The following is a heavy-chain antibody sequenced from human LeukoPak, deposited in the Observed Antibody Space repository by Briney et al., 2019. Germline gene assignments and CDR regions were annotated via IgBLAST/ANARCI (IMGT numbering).Heavy chain of an antibody. CDR1: GFTVSSNY. J-gene: IGHJ4*02. CDR3: ARATVDSGRRFDY. CDR2: IYSDDST. D-gene: IGHD3-10*01. V-gene: IGHV3-66*01. Sequence: GGSLRLSCAASGFTVSSNYMSWVRQAPGKGLEWVSIIYSDDSTYYADSVKGTFTISRDNSKNTLYLQMNSLRAEDTAVYYCARATVDSGRRFDYWGQGTLVTVSS.